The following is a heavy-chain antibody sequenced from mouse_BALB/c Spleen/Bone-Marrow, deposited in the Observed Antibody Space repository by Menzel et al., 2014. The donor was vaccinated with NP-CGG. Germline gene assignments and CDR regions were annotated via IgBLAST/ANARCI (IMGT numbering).Heavy chain of an antibody. Sequence: EVHLVESGGGLVQPGGSLKLSCAASGFDFSGFWMSWVRQAPGRGLEWIGEINPDSNTINYSPSLKDKFIISRDNAKNTLYLQMSKVRSEDTAPYYCARLGYYGSFAYWGQGTLVTVSA. D-gene: IGHD1-2*01. CDR2: INPDSNTI. CDR3: ARLGYYGSFAY. CDR1: GFDFSGFW. V-gene: IGHV4-1*02. J-gene: IGHJ3*01.